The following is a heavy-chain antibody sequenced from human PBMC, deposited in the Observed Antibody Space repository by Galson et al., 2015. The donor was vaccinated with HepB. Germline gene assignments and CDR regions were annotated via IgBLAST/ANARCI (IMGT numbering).Heavy chain of an antibody. CDR3: AKFLGLCSSCDY. J-gene: IGHJ4*02. Sequence: SLRLSCAASGFTFSSYAMSWVRQAPGKGLEWVSAISGSGGSTYYADSVKGRFTISRDNSKNTLYLQMNSLRAEDTAVYYCAKFLGLCSSCDYWGQGTLVTVSS. CDR1: GFTFSSYA. CDR2: ISGSGGST. V-gene: IGHV3-23*01. D-gene: IGHD2-2*01.